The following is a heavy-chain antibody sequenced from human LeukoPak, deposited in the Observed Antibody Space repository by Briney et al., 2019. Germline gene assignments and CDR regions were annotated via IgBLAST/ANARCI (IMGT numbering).Heavy chain of an antibody. CDR3: ARSAAGSAFDI. J-gene: IGHJ3*02. Sequence: GGSLRLSCAAPGFTFSSYWMHWVRQAPGKGLVWVSRINTDGSITNYAGSVKGRCTISRDNAKNTLYLQMNSLRAEDTAVYYCARSAAGSAFDIWGQGTMVTVSS. CDR1: GFTFSSYW. D-gene: IGHD6-13*01. CDR2: INTDGSIT. V-gene: IGHV3-74*01.